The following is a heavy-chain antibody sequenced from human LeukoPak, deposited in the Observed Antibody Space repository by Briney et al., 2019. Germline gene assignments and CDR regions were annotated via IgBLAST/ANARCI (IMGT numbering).Heavy chain of an antibody. D-gene: IGHD3-22*01. Sequence: PGGSLRLSCAASGFTFSTYAMSWVRQAPGKGLEWVSAISARGGTYYSDSVKGRFTISRDNSKNALYLQMDSLRAEDTAVYYCARHYYDNSGYYGDDYWGQGTLVTVSS. CDR3: ARHYYDNSGYYGDDY. CDR1: GFTFSTYA. J-gene: IGHJ4*02. V-gene: IGHV3-23*01. CDR2: ISARGGT.